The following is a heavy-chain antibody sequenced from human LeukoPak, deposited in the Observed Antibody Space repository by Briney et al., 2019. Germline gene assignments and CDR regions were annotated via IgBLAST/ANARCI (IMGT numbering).Heavy chain of an antibody. CDR2: ISYDGSNK. Sequence: GRSLRLSCAASGFTFSSYGMRWVRQAPGKGLEWLAVISYDGSNKYYAGSVKGRFTISRDNSKNTLYLQMNSLRPEDTAVFYCASGDYYGSGSSATFDYWGQGTLVTVSS. D-gene: IGHD3-10*01. CDR3: ASGDYYGSGSSATFDY. J-gene: IGHJ4*02. CDR1: GFTFSSYG. V-gene: IGHV3-30*03.